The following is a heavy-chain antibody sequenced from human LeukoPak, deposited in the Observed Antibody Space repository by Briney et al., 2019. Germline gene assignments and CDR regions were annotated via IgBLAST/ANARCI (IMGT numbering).Heavy chain of an antibody. V-gene: IGHV3-48*01. CDR1: GFTFSSYS. J-gene: IGHJ4*02. Sequence: GRSLRLSCAASGFTFSSYSMNWARQAPGKGLEWVSYISYSSSTIYYADSVKGRFTISRDNAKNSLYLQMDSLRAEDTAVYYCARDRLRYGEYEKTFDYWGQGTLVTVSS. D-gene: IGHD4-17*01. CDR2: ISYSSSTI. CDR3: ARDRLRYGEYEKTFDY.